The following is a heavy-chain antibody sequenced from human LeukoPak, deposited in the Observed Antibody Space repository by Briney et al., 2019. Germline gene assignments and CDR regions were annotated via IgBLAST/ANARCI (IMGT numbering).Heavy chain of an antibody. CDR2: IYTSGST. Sequence: SQTLSLTCTVSGGSISSGNYYWSWIRQPAGKGLEWIGRIYTSGSTYYNPSLKSRVTISVDASKNQFSLKLRSVTAADTAVYSCAREPPHRGFGEMDYFYYYMDVWGKGTTVTVSS. V-gene: IGHV4-61*02. D-gene: IGHD3-10*01. CDR3: AREPPHRGFGEMDYFYYYMDV. CDR1: GGSISSGNYY. J-gene: IGHJ6*03.